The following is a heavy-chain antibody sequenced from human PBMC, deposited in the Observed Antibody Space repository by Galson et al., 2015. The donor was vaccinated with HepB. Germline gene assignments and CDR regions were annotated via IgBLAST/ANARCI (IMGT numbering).Heavy chain of an antibody. D-gene: IGHD6-6*01. Sequence: SLRLSCAASGFTFSSFGMHWVRQAPGKGLEWVSVIPFDGSNKYYADSVKGRFTISRDNSKNTLYLHMSSLRAEDTAVYYCAKDAPGSSSYYFDYWGQGTLVTVSS. J-gene: IGHJ4*02. CDR3: AKDAPGSSSYYFDY. CDR1: GFTFSSFG. V-gene: IGHV3-30*18. CDR2: IPFDGSNK.